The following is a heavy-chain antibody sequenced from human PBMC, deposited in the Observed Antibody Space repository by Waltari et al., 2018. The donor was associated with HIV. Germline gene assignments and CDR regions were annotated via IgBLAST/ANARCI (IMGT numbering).Heavy chain of an antibody. CDR1: GDTFSSCG. CDR2: ISAYNGNT. V-gene: IGHV1-18*01. J-gene: IGHJ4*02. CDR3: ARASGSSSAPRWVY. D-gene: IGHD6-6*01. Sequence: QVQVVQSGAEEKKLGASVKVSCKASGDTFSSCGISRVRQAPGQGLEWMGWISAYNGNTNYAQKLQGRVTMTTDTSTSTAYMELRSLRSDDTAVYYCARASGSSSAPRWVYWGQGTLVNVSS.